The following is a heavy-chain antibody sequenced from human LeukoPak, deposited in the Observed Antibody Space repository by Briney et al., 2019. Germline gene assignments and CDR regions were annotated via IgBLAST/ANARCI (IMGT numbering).Heavy chain of an antibody. CDR3: ASAGPFGLEPFLGGYYYYMDV. CDR1: GFTFRSYS. J-gene: IGHJ6*03. D-gene: IGHD3-16*01. V-gene: IGHV3-48*01. Sequence: GGSLRLSCAASGFTFRSYSMNWVRQAPGKGLEWVSYISSSSSTIYYADSVKGRFTISRDNAKNSLYLQMNSLRAEDTAVYYCASAGPFGLEPFLGGYYYYMDVWGKGTTVTVSS. CDR2: ISSSSSTI.